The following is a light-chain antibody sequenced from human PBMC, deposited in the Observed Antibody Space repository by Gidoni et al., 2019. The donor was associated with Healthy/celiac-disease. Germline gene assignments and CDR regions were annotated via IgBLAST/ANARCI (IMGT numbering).Light chain of an antibody. CDR3: QQRSNWPPAIT. V-gene: IGKV3-11*01. CDR2: DAS. CDR1: QSLSSY. J-gene: IGKJ5*01. Sequence: EIVLTQSPATLSLSPGERATLSCRASQSLSSYLAWSQQKPGQAPRLLIYDASNRATGIPARFSGSGSGTDFTLTISSLEPEDFAVYYCQQRSNWPPAITFGQGTRLEIK.